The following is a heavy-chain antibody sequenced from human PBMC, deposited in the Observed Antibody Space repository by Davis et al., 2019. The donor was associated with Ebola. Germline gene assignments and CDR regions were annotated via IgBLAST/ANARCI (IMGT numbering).Heavy chain of an antibody. Sequence: AASVKVSCKAAGGTLRTHGMSWVRQAPGQGLEWMGRIIPILGIANYAQKFQGRVTITADKSTSTAYMELSSLRSEDTAVYYCAIHSYGPVYWGQGTLVTVSS. V-gene: IGHV1-69*04. CDR2: IIPILGIA. J-gene: IGHJ4*02. CDR3: AIHSYGPVY. D-gene: IGHD5-18*01. CDR1: GGTLRTHG.